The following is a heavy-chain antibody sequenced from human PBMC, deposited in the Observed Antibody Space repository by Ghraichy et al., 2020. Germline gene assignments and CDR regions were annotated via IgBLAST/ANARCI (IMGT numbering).Heavy chain of an antibody. Sequence: SLNISCVASGFTFDDYAMHWVRQAPGKGLEWVSGISWNSGSIGYADSVKGRFTISRDNAKNSLYLQMNSLRAEDTALYYCAKAPVYDFWSGYFEDWGQGTLVTVSS. D-gene: IGHD3-3*01. J-gene: IGHJ4*02. CDR3: AKAPVYDFWSGYFED. CDR1: GFTFDDYA. CDR2: ISWNSGSI. V-gene: IGHV3-9*01.